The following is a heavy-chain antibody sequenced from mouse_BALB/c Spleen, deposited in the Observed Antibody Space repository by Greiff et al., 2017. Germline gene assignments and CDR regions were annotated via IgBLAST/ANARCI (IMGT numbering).Heavy chain of an antibody. Sequence: EVQLVESGGGLVKPGGSLKLSCAASGFAFSSYDMSWVRQTPEKRLEWVAYISSGGGSTYYPDTVKGRFTISRDNAKNTLYLQMSSLKSEDTAMYYCARWGSYYAMDYWGQGTSVTVSS. V-gene: IGHV5-12-1*01. J-gene: IGHJ4*01. CDR2: ISSGGGST. CDR3: ARWGSYYAMDY. CDR1: GFAFSSYD.